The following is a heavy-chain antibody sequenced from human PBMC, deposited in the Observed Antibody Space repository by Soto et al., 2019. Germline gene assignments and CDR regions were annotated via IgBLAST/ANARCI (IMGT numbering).Heavy chain of an antibody. CDR2: IIPIFGTA. D-gene: IGHD6-13*01. CDR3: ARSRAGIAAAGPLGY. V-gene: IGHV1-69*13. J-gene: IGHJ4*02. CDR1: GGTFSSYA. Sequence: SVKVSCKASGGTFSSYAISWVRQAPGQGLEWMGGIIPIFGTANYAQRFQGRVTITADESTSTAYMELSSLRSEDTAVYYCARSRAGIAAAGPLGYWGQGTLVTVSS.